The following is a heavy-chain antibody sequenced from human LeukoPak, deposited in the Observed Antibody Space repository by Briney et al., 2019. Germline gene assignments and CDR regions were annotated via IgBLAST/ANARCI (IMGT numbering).Heavy chain of an antibody. CDR2: VSFDGRNK. CDR3: ATGPPFDN. V-gene: IGHV3-30*04. Sequence: GRSLRLSCAASGFSLSSYAMHWVRQAPGKGLEWVSFVSFDGRNKNYADSVRGRFTISRDDSKDTLFLQLSSLRAEDTAVYFCATGPPFDNWGQGTLVAVST. J-gene: IGHJ4*02. CDR1: GFSLSSYA.